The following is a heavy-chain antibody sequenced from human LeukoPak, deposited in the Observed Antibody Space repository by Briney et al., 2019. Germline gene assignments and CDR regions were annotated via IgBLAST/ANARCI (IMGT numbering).Heavy chain of an antibody. J-gene: IGHJ3*02. CDR1: GGTFSSCA. V-gene: IGHV1-69*13. D-gene: IGHD3-22*01. CDR2: IIPIFGTA. Sequence: ASVKVSCKASGGTFSSCAISWVRQAPGQGLEWIGGIIPIFGTANYAQKFQGRVTITADESTSTAYMELSSLRSEDTAVYYCARDLGSYYYDSSGNNDAFDIWGQGTMVTVSS. CDR3: ARDLGSYYYDSSGNNDAFDI.